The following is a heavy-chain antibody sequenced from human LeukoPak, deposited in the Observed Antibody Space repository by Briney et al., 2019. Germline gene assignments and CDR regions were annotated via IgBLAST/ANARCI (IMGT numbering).Heavy chain of an antibody. Sequence: SETLSLTCTVSGGSISSGSYYWSWTRQPAGKGLEWIGRIYTSGSTNYNPSLKSRVTMSVDTSKNQFSLKLSSVTAADTAVYYCARDGYDILTGKDRGFDYWGQGTLVTVSS. CDR1: GGSISSGSYY. CDR3: ARDGYDILTGKDRGFDY. J-gene: IGHJ4*02. V-gene: IGHV4-61*02. CDR2: IYTSGST. D-gene: IGHD3-9*01.